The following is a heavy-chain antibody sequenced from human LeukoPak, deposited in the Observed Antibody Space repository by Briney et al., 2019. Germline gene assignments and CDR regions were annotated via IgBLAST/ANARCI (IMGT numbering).Heavy chain of an antibody. CDR2: MNPNSGNS. J-gene: IGHJ6*03. Sequence: ASVKVSCKASGYTFTNYDINWVRQAPGQGLEWMGWMNPNSGNSGYAQKFQGRVTITRNTSISTAYMELSSLRSEDTAVYYCARAPSVRGVYYYYYYMDVWGKGTTVTVSS. CDR1: GYTFTNYD. D-gene: IGHD3-10*01. V-gene: IGHV1-8*03. CDR3: ARAPSVRGVYYYYYYMDV.